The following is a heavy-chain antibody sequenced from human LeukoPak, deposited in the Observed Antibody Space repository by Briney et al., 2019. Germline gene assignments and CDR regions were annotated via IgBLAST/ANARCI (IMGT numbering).Heavy chain of an antibody. V-gene: IGHV3-30*18. CDR2: ISYDGSNK. Sequence: GSLRLSCAASGFTFSSYGMHWVRQAPGKGLEWVAVISYDGSNKYYADSVKGRFTISRDNSKNTLYLQMNSLRAEDTAVYYCAKGRIVATISVNWFDPWGQGTLVTVSS. CDR3: AKGRIVATISVNWFDP. D-gene: IGHD5-12*01. CDR1: GFTFSSYG. J-gene: IGHJ5*02.